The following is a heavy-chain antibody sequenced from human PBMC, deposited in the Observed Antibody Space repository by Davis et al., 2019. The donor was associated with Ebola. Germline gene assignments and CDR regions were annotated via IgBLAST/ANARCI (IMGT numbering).Heavy chain of an antibody. Sequence: GESLKISCAVSGFTVSSNYMSWVRQAPGKGLEWVSVIYSGGSTYYADSVKGRFTISRDNSKNTLYLQMNSLRAEDTAVYFCARQLPYYSYGMDVWGQGTTVTVSS. V-gene: IGHV3-53*01. CDR3: ARQLPYYSYGMDV. CDR2: IYSGGST. CDR1: GFTVSSNY. D-gene: IGHD2-2*01. J-gene: IGHJ6*02.